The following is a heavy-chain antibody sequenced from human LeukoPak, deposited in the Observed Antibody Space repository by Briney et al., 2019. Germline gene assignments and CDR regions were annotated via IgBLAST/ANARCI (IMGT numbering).Heavy chain of an antibody. CDR3: ARSEDSGSYFSFDY. CDR1: GDYINNGGHY. V-gene: IGHV4-30-2*01. Sequence: SQTLSLTCSVGGDYINNGGHYWSWIRQPPGKALEYIGYISHRGSTYYNPSLKSRLTISVDGSRNQFSLKLRSVTAADTAVYYCARSEDSGSYFSFDYWGQGTLVTVSS. D-gene: IGHD1-26*01. CDR2: ISHRGST. J-gene: IGHJ4*02.